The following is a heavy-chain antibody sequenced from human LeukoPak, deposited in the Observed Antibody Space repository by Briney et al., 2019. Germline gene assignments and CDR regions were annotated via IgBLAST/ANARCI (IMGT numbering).Heavy chain of an antibody. J-gene: IGHJ4*02. V-gene: IGHV3-11*05. CDR3: AREEHGNPPTPVDY. CDR2: ISSSGTDT. Sequence: PGGSLRLSCAASGFTFSDYYMSWIRQAPGKGLEWVSSISSSGTDTSYADSVKGRFTISRDNAKNSLYLQMNSLRAEDTAVYYCAREEHGNPPTPVDYWGQGSLVTVSS. D-gene: IGHD1/OR15-1a*01. CDR1: GFTFSDYY.